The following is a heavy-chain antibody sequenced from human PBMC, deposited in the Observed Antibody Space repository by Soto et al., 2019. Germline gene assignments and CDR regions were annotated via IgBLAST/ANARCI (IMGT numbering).Heavy chain of an antibody. V-gene: IGHV1-18*01. Sequence: QVQLVQSGAEVKKPGASVKVSCKASGYTFTSYGITWVRQAPGQGLEWMGWISAYNGNTNYAQKPQGRVTMTTDTAASTAYMELRSLRSDDTAVYYCARDLLRGYCSGGSCPWSGHWGQGALVTVFS. CDR1: GYTFTSYG. D-gene: IGHD2-15*01. CDR2: ISAYNGNT. J-gene: IGHJ4*02. CDR3: ARDLLRGYCSGGSCPWSGH.